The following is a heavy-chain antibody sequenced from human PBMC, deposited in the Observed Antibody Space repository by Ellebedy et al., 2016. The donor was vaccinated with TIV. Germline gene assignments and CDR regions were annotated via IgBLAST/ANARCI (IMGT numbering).Heavy chain of an antibody. J-gene: IGHJ4*02. Sequence: GGSLRLXCAASGFTFSSYAMNWVRQAPGKGLEWVSVFRHHDDSKHYGDSVKGRFTISRDTSKNILFLQMNSLRAEDTAVYYCVKGAWLDDWGQGTLVIVSS. D-gene: IGHD1-26*01. CDR1: GFTFSSYA. V-gene: IGHV3-23*01. CDR3: VKGAWLDD. CDR2: FRHHDDSK.